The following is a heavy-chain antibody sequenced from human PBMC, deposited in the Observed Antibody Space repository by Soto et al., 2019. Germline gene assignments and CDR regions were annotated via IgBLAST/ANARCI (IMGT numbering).Heavy chain of an antibody. J-gene: IGHJ4*02. CDR2: ITHSGNT. CDR1: GGSLSGYY. CDR3: ARTSCSGDTCYSARPFAS. V-gene: IGHV4-34*01. D-gene: IGHD2-15*01. Sequence: AETLSLTCAVFGGSLSGYYWTWIRQPPGKGLEWIGEITHSGNTNYNPSLKSRVTISVVTSKNQFSLKLTPVTAADAAVYYCARTSCSGDTCYSARPFASWGQGTHVTVSS.